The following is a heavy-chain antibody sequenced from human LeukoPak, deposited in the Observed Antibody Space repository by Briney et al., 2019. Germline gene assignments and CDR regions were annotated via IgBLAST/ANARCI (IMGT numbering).Heavy chain of an antibody. CDR3: ARLGRRYCSSTSCLIPDY. J-gene: IGHJ4*02. CDR1: GGSFSGYY. Sequence: SETLSLTCAVYGGSFSGYYWGWIRQPPGKGLEWIGSIYYSGSTYYNPSLKSRVTISVDTSKNQFSLKLSSVTAADTAVYYCARLGRRYCSSTSCLIPDYWGQGTLVTVSS. V-gene: IGHV4-39*01. CDR2: IYYSGST. D-gene: IGHD2-2*01.